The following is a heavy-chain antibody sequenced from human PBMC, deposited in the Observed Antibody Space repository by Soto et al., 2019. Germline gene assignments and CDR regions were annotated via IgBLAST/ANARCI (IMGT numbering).Heavy chain of an antibody. J-gene: IGHJ6*02. V-gene: IGHV1-69*12. Sequence: QVQLVQSGAKVKKPGSSVKVSCKASGGTFSSYAISWVRQAPGQGLEWMGGIIPIFGTANYAQKFQGRVTITADESTSTAYMELSSLRSEDTAVYYCARSGIAVAGTGFYYYYGMDVWGQGTTVTVSS. CDR2: IIPIFGTA. D-gene: IGHD6-19*01. CDR3: ARSGIAVAGTGFYYYYGMDV. CDR1: GGTFSSYA.